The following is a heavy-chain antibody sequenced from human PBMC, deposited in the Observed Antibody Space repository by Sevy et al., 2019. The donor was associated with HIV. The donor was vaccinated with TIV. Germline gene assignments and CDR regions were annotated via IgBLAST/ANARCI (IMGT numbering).Heavy chain of an antibody. V-gene: IGHV3-11*01. J-gene: IGHJ6*02. Sequence: GGSLRLSCQASGLILSDHYMNWIRQVPGKGLEWVSYISRTGFDIYYADSVRGRFTISRDTAKNLLYLQMNSLRVEDTGVYYCGRDPASIYYYDAYGTDFWGQGTTVTVSS. D-gene: IGHD6-25*01. CDR2: ISRTGFDI. CDR1: GLILSDHY. CDR3: GRDPASIYYYDAYGTDF.